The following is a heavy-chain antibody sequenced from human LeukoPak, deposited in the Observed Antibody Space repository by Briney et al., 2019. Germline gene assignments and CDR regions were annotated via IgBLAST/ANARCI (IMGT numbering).Heavy chain of an antibody. Sequence: ASVKVSCKVSGYSFTSNYIHWVRQAPGQGLEWMGMIYPRDGSTSYAQRFQDGVTVTRDTSTSTVHMELSGLRSEDTAVYYCAKDQEGFDYWGRGTLVTVSS. J-gene: IGHJ4*02. CDR1: GYSFTSNY. V-gene: IGHV1-46*01. CDR2: IYPRDGST. CDR3: AKDQEGFDY.